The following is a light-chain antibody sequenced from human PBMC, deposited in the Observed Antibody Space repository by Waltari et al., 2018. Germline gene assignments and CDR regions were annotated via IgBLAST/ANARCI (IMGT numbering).Light chain of an antibody. CDR2: GKT. CDR3: SSRDSSASHVL. CDR1: SLRASY. Sequence: SSELTQDPAVSVALGQTVRITCQGASLRASYASWYQQKSGQGPILVLFGKTKRPSGIPDRYAGYNSETTTTLTITGAQAEDEADDDCSSRDSSASHVLFAGGTKLTVL. J-gene: IGLJ2*01. V-gene: IGLV3-19*01.